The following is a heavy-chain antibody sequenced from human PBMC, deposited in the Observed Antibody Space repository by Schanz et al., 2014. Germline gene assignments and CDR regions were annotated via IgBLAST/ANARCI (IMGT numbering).Heavy chain of an antibody. CDR2: IYISGST. CDR1: GGSISSGVHY. Sequence: QVLLQESGPVLVKPSETLSLTCTVSGGSISSGVHYWSWVRQPAGRGLEWIGRIYISGSTRFNPSLKSRSTMSLDASKTQVPRTVRSGSAADTAVYYCARGGTYGIFYDHMDVWGRGTTVTVSS. V-gene: IGHV4-61*02. D-gene: IGHD3-22*01. CDR3: ARGGTYGIFYDHMDV. J-gene: IGHJ6*03.